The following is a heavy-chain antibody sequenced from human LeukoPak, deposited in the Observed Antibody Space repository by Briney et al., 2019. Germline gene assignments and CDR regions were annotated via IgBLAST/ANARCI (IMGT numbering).Heavy chain of an antibody. D-gene: IGHD1-26*01. V-gene: IGHV3-23*01. CDR3: AKAFRRGWERDAFDF. CDR2: INGRGDET. J-gene: IGHJ3*01. CDR1: GFTVTNYG. Sequence: GGSLRLSCAASGFTVTNYGMVWVRQAPGKGLEWVSSINGRGDETHHADSVKGRFTISRGNSKNTLYLQMNSLGADATAVYYCAKAFRRGWERDAFDFWGQGTLVTVSS.